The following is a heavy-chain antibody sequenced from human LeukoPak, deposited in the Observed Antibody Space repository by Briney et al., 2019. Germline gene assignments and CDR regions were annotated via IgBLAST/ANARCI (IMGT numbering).Heavy chain of an antibody. CDR2: VHTSGTT. CDR1: GASISDYF. J-gene: IGHJ4*02. Sequence: SETLSLTCTVSGASISDYFWTWIRQPAGKGLEWIGLVHTSGTTDYNPSLKSRAAMLVDTSNRQSSLKLTSVTAADTAVYYCATLSADSSSSRGLDYWGQGTLVTVSS. D-gene: IGHD2-2*01. CDR3: ATLSADSSSSRGLDY. V-gene: IGHV4-4*07.